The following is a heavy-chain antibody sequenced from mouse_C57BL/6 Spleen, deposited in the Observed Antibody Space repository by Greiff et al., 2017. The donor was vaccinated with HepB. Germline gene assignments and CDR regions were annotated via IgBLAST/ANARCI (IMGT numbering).Heavy chain of an antibody. J-gene: IGHJ4*01. D-gene: IGHD3-2*02. CDR2: ISSGGDYI. CDR1: GFTFSSYA. Sequence: EVMLVESGEGLVKPGGSLKLSCAASGFTFSSYAMSWVRQTPEKRLEWVAYISSGGDYIYYADTVKGRFTISRDNARNTLYLQMSSLKSEDTAMYYCARVYSSGYVGYAMDYWGQGTSVTVSS. CDR3: ARVYSSGYVGYAMDY. V-gene: IGHV5S21*01.